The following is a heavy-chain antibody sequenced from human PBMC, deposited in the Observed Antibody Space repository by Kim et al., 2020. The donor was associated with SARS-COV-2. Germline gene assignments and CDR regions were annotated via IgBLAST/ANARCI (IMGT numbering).Heavy chain of an antibody. D-gene: IGHD3-22*01. V-gene: IGHV3-30*04. J-gene: IGHJ4*02. CDR3: ARDQGHSSSCDGSSGNFFDY. Sequence: GGSLRLSCAASGFTFSSYAMNWVRQAPGKGLEWVSDIIYGGSTKYYADSVKGRFTISRDNSKNTLYLQMNSLRAEDTAVYYCARDQGHSSSCDGSSGNFFDYWGQGTLVTVSS. CDR2: IIYGGSTK. CDR1: GFTFSSYA.